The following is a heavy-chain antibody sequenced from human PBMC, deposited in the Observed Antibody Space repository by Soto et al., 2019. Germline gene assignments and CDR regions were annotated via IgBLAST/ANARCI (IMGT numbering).Heavy chain of an antibody. V-gene: IGHV4-39*02. CDR3: ARLAYSGYLQT. Sequence: SETLSLTCDVSGDSISTSSYYRGWIRQPPGKGLEWIASIYYSGATYYNPSLQSRVTISVDTSNNRFSLTLSSLTAADTAVYFCARLAYSGYLQTWGQGSLVTVSS. CDR2: IYYSGAT. CDR1: GDSISTSSYY. J-gene: IGHJ1*01. D-gene: IGHD1-26*01.